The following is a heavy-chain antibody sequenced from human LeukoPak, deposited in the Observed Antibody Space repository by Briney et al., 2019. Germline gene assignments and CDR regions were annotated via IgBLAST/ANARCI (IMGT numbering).Heavy chain of an antibody. D-gene: IGHD3-22*01. V-gene: IGHV4-4*02. J-gene: IGHJ4*02. CDR2: IYHSGST. CDR1: GGSISSSNW. Sequence: PSETLSLTCAVSGGSISSSNWWSWVRQPPGKGLEWIGEIYHSGSTNYNPSLKSRVTISVDKSKNQFSLKLSSVTAADTAVYYCARVLWYYDSSGYSHCVFDYWGQGTLVTVSS. CDR3: ARVLWYYDSSGYSHCVFDY.